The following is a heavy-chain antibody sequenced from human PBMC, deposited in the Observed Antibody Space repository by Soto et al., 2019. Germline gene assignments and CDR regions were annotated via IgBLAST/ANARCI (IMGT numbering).Heavy chain of an antibody. Sequence: SETLSLTCTVSGGSISSYYWSWIRQPPGKGLEWIGYIYYSGSTNYNPSLKSRVTISVDTSKNQFSLKLSSVTAADTAVYYCARLRYYDILTGYYIDYWGQGTLVTVSS. CDR3: ARLRYYDILTGYYIDY. CDR1: GGSISSYY. D-gene: IGHD3-9*01. V-gene: IGHV4-59*08. CDR2: IYYSGST. J-gene: IGHJ4*02.